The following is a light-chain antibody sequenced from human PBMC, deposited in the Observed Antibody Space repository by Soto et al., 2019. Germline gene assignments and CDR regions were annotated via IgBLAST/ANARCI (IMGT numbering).Light chain of an antibody. Sequence: EIVMTHSPATLSVSPWEIATLSCRASQSVSSNLAWYQQKPGQAPRLLMFGVSTRAAGIPARFSGSGSGTEFTLTISSLQSEDFAVYYCQQYNNWPRTSGQGTKVDIK. CDR1: QSVSSN. J-gene: IGKJ1*01. CDR3: QQYNNWPRT. CDR2: GVS. V-gene: IGKV3-15*01.